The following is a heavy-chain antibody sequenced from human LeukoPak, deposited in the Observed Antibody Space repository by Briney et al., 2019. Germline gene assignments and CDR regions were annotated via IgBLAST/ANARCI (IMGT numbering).Heavy chain of an antibody. CDR3: ARDTTTVGDAFDI. D-gene: IGHD4-23*01. V-gene: IGHV3-53*01. Sequence: GGSLRLSCAPSGFIVNSHYMMWARHAPGKGLEWVSVIYSGGSTYYADSVKGRFTISRDNSKNTLYLQMNSLRAEDTAVYYCARDTTTVGDAFDIWGQGTMVTVSS. J-gene: IGHJ3*02. CDR2: IYSGGST. CDR1: GFIVNSHY.